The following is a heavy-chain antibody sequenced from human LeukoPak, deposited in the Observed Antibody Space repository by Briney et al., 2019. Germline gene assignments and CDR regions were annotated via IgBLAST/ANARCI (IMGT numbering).Heavy chain of an antibody. V-gene: IGHV4-34*01. J-gene: IGHJ4*02. D-gene: IGHD3-22*01. Sequence: SETLSLTCAVYDASFSNYFWSWIRQSPGKGLEWIGEITHSGSTNYNPSLKSRVTISVVTSKNQFSLKLSSVTAADTAVYYCARGSGYDTRIDNSDKADYWGQGTLVTVSS. CDR1: DASFSNYF. CDR2: ITHSGST. CDR3: ARGSGYDTRIDNSDKADY.